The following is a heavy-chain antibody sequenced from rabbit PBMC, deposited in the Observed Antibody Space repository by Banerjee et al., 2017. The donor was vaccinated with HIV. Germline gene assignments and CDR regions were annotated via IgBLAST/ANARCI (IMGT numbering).Heavy chain of an antibody. Sequence: QEQLEESGGDLVKPEGSLTLTCIASGFSFSSSDWICWVRQAPGKGPEWIACIYTGSSGSTYYANWAKGRFTISKTSSTTVTLQMTSLTPADTATYFCARDEAYDGACAFNLWGQGTLVTVS. D-gene: IGHD4-2*01. J-gene: IGHJ4*01. CDR2: IYTGSSGST. CDR3: ARDEAYDGACAFNL. V-gene: IGHV1S45*01. CDR1: GFSFSSSDW.